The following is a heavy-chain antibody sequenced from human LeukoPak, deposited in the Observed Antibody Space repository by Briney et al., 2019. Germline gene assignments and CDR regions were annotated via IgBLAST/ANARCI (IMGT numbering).Heavy chain of an antibody. D-gene: IGHD1-26*01. CDR1: GYTFTSYG. CDR3: ARDRGGLVGAILFY. Sequence: ASVKVSCKASGYTFTSYGISWVRQAPGQGLEWMGWISAYNGNTNYAQKLQGRVTTTTDTSTSTAYMELRSLRSDDTAVYYCARDRGGLVGAILFYWGQGTLVTVSS. CDR2: ISAYNGNT. J-gene: IGHJ4*02. V-gene: IGHV1-18*01.